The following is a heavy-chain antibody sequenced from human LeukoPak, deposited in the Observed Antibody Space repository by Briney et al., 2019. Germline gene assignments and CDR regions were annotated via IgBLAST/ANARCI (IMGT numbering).Heavy chain of an antibody. CDR1: GFTFSNAW. CDR2: IKSKTDGGTT. CDR3: AKVHGPGLYYFDY. Sequence: PGGSLRLSCAASGFTFSNAWMSWVRQAPGKGLEWVGRIKSKTDGGTTDYAAPVKGRFTISRDDSKNTLYLQMNSLKTEDTAVYYCAKVHGPGLYYFDYWGQGTLVTVSS. J-gene: IGHJ4*02. D-gene: IGHD2-8*01. V-gene: IGHV3-15*01.